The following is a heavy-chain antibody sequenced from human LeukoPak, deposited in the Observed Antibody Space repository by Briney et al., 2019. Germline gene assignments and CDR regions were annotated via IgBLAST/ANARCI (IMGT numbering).Heavy chain of an antibody. D-gene: IGHD3-16*02. CDR1: GYTFTSYG. V-gene: IGHV1-18*01. CDR3: ARDVNDYVWGSYRY. Sequence: ASVKVSCKASGYTFTSYGISWVRQAPGQGLEWMGWISAYNGNTNYAQKLQGRVTMTTDTSTSTAYMELRGLRSDDTAVYYCARDVNDYVWGSYRYWGQGTLVTVSS. CDR2: ISAYNGNT. J-gene: IGHJ4*02.